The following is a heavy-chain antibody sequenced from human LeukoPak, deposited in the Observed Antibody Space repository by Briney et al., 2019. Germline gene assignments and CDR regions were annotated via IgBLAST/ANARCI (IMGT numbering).Heavy chain of an antibody. Sequence: TSETLSLTCTVSGGSISSSSYYWGWIRQPPGKGLEWIGSIYYSGSTYYNPSLKSRVTISVDKSKNQFSLKLSSVTAADTAVYYCARVGHGSSWLDYWGQGTLVTVSS. J-gene: IGHJ4*02. CDR1: GGSISSSSYY. CDR3: ARVGHGSSWLDY. V-gene: IGHV4-39*07. CDR2: IYYSGST. D-gene: IGHD6-13*01.